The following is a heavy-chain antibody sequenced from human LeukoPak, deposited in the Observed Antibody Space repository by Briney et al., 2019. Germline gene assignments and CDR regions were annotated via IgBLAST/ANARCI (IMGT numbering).Heavy chain of an antibody. V-gene: IGHV3-30*18. Sequence: GGSLRLSCAASGFTFSSYGMHWVRQAPGKGLEWVAVISYDGSNKYYADSVKGRFTISRDNSKNTLYLQMNSLRAEDTAVYYCAKDEGIRYFDWSPGIFDYWGQGTLVTASS. D-gene: IGHD3-9*01. CDR3: AKDEGIRYFDWSPGIFDY. CDR1: GFTFSSYG. CDR2: ISYDGSNK. J-gene: IGHJ4*02.